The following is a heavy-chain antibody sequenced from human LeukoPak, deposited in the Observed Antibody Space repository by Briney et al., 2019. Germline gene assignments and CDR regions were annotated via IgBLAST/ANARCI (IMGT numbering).Heavy chain of an antibody. CDR2: ISSSSSYI. D-gene: IGHD6-19*01. CDR3: ARVSYSSGWYKVDY. CDR1: GFTFSSYS. V-gene: IGHV3-21*01. J-gene: IGHJ4*02. Sequence: GGSLRLSCAASGFTFSSYSMNWVRQAPGKGLEWVSSISSSSSYIYYADSVKGRFTISRDNAKNSLYLQMSSLRAEDTAVYYCARVSYSSGWYKVDYWGQGTLVTVSS.